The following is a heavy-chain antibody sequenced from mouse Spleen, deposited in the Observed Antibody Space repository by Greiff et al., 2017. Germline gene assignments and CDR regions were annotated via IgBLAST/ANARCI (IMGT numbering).Heavy chain of an antibody. CDR1: GYSITSGYY. V-gene: IGHV3-6*01. CDR2: ISYDGSN. CDR3: ARVGGRGSFDY. Sequence: DVQLVESGPGLVKPSQSLSLTCSVTGYSITSGYYWNWIRQFPGNKLEWMGYISYDGSNNYNPSLKNRISITRDTSKNQFFLKLNSVTTEDTAAYYCARVGGRGSFDYWGQGTTLTVSA. J-gene: IGHJ2*01. D-gene: IGHD3-3*01.